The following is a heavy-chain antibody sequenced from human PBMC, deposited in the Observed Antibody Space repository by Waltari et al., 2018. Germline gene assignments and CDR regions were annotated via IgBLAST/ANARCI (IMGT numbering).Heavy chain of an antibody. D-gene: IGHD3-10*01. J-gene: IGHJ5*02. CDR3: ATSLGSGSSSDYNWFDP. CDR1: GYTFTSYG. V-gene: IGHV1-18*01. CDR2: ISAYNGNT. Sequence: QVQLVQSGAEVKKPGASVKVSCKASGYTFTSYGISWVRQAPGQGLEWMGWISAYNGNTNYAQKLQGRVTMTTDTSTSTAYMELRSLRSDDTAVYYCATSLGSGSSSDYNWFDPWGQGTLVTVSS.